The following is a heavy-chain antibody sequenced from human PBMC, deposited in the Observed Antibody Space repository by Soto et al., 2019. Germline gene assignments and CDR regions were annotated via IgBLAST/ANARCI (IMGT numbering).Heavy chain of an antibody. J-gene: IGHJ4*02. CDR3: AIVRAFGTSYFESDY. CDR1: GGTFSSYA. V-gene: IGHV1-69*13. Sequence: SVKVSCKASGGTFSSYAISWVRQAPGQGLEWMGGIIPIFGTANYAQKFQGRVTITADESTSTAYMELSSLRSEDTAVYYCAIVRAFGTSYFESDYWGKGTLVTVAS. D-gene: IGHD1-7*01. CDR2: IIPIFGTA.